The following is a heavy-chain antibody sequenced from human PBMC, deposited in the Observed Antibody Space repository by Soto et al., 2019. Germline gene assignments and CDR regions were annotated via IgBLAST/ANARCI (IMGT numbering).Heavy chain of an antibody. J-gene: IGHJ4*02. D-gene: IGHD5-12*01. CDR2: IIPIFGTA. V-gene: IGHV1-69*06. CDR1: GGTFSSYA. Sequence: SVKVSCKASGGTFSSYAISWVRQAPGQGLEWMGGIIPIFGTANYAQKFQGRVTITADKSTSTAYMELSSLRSEDTAVYYCASSFLTNSGPFDYWGQGTLVTVSS. CDR3: ASSFLTNSGPFDY.